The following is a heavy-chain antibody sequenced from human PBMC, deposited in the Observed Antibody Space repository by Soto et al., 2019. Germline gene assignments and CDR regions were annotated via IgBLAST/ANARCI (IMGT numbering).Heavy chain of an antibody. D-gene: IGHD3-3*01. CDR2: IKSRTENDTT. J-gene: IGHJ4*02. V-gene: IGHV3-15*01. CDR1: GFTFSNVW. CDR3: VTVLHNDKSWFDY. Sequence: WGALRLSCAASGFTFSNVWLSWVRQGPGKGLEWLGRIKSRTENDTTHYDSPARGRFIISRDDSKNMLYLQLNSLKSEETGVYYCVTVLHNDKSWFDYSGKGGXVAVSS.